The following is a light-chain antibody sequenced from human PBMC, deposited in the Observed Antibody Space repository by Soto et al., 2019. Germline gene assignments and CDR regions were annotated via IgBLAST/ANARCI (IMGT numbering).Light chain of an antibody. CDR3: QQSFVTPRT. V-gene: IGKV1-39*01. CDR1: QNIKTY. J-gene: IGKJ1*01. CDR2: DAT. Sequence: DVQVTQSPSSLSASVVDRVTITCRASQNIKTYLNWYQHKPGRAPKLLIHDATTLQPGVPSGFTGSGSGTDFTLTISSLQPEDFATYYCQQSFVTPRTFGQGTKVDTK.